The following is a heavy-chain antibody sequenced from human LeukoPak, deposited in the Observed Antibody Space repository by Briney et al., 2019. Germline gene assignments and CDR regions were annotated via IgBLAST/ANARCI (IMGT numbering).Heavy chain of an antibody. CDR3: VRGRGWFDP. V-gene: IGHV3-7*01. J-gene: IGHJ5*02. Sequence: GGSLRLSCAASGFTFIHHYMNWARQAPGKGLECVANINVDGSGTSYMDSVKGRFTISRDNARNSVYLQMNSLRDDDTATYYCVRGRGWFDPWGQGTLVTVSS. CDR2: INVDGSGT. CDR1: GFTFIHHY.